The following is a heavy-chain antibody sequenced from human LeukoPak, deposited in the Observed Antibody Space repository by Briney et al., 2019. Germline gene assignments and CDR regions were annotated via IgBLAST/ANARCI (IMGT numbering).Heavy chain of an antibody. Sequence: QPGGSLRPSCAASGFTFSSYAMNWVRQSPGKGLEWVSTFSGSGDITYYADSVKGRFAISTDNSKSTLYLQMNSLRDEDTAIYYCVKSYSSGWFGLYFDSWGQGTLVTVSS. J-gene: IGHJ4*02. CDR3: VKSYSSGWFGLYFDS. CDR1: GFTFSSYA. D-gene: IGHD6-19*01. CDR2: FSGSGDIT. V-gene: IGHV3-23*01.